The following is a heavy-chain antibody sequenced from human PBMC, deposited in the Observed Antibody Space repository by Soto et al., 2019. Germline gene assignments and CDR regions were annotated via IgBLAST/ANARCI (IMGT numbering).Heavy chain of an antibody. D-gene: IGHD6-13*01. J-gene: IGHJ5*01. V-gene: IGHV1-46*01. CDR1: VYTFTRYY. Sequence: GASVKVSCKASVYTFTRYYRHWVRQAPGQGLEWMGIINPSGGSASYAQKFQGRVTMTRDTSTSTVYMELSSLRSEDTAVYYCSNSSSWYEAWIDARGHGILVLVSA. CDR3: SNSSSWYEAWIDA. CDR2: INPSGGSA.